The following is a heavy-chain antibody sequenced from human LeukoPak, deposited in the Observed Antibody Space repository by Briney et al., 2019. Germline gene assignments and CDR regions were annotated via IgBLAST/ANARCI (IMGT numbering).Heavy chain of an antibody. CDR1: GGSISSDY. D-gene: IGHD6-13*01. V-gene: IGHV4-59*12. CDR3: ARERIAAAGTLIWFDP. Sequence: SETLSLTCTVSGGSISSDYWNWIRQPPGKGVEWIGYIYYSGSTNYNPSLKSRVTMSVDTSKNQFSLKLSSVTAADTAVYYCARERIAAAGTLIWFDPWGQGTLVTVSS. CDR2: IYYSGST. J-gene: IGHJ5*02.